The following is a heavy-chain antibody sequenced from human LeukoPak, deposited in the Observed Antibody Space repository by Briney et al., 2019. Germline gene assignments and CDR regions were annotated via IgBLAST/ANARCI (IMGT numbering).Heavy chain of an antibody. CDR2: IKQDGSEK. D-gene: IGHD7-27*01. J-gene: IGHJ3*02. Sequence: PGGSLRLSCAASGFTFGSYWMSCVRQAPGKGLEWVANIKQDGSEKYYVDSVKGRFTISRDNAKNSLYLQMNSLRAEDTAVYYCAKDSRLFWGEDDAFDIWGQGTMVTVSS. CDR3: AKDSRLFWGEDDAFDI. CDR1: GFTFGSYW. V-gene: IGHV3-7*03.